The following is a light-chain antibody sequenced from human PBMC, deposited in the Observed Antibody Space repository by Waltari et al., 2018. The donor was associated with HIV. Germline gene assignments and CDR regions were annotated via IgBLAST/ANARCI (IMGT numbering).Light chain of an antibody. CDR3: QQYDQYPRT. V-gene: IGKV3D-15*01. CDR1: QGITYSR. J-gene: IGKJ1*01. CDR2: GAS. Sequence: DIVMTQYPATLSAPPGERATLYCRARQGITYSRLAWYQQKTGPAPRLPIYGASPRATGIPARFSGSESGTEFTLTISSLQSEDFAIYFCQQYDQYPRTFGQGTKVETK.